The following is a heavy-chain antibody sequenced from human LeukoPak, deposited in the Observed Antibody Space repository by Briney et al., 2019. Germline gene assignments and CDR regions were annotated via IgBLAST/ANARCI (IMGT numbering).Heavy chain of an antibody. D-gene: IGHD4-11*01. CDR1: GGSISTYY. CDR2: IYYSGST. J-gene: IGHJ6*02. CDR3: ARAQVDYNNGPGSRGYYSYGMDV. Sequence: SETLSLTCTVSGGSISTYYGNWIRQAPGKGLEWIGYIYYSGSTNYNTSLKSRVAMSVDTSRNQFSLKLSSVTAADTAVYYCARAQVDYNNGPGSRGYYSYGMDVWGRGTTVTVSS. V-gene: IGHV4-59*01.